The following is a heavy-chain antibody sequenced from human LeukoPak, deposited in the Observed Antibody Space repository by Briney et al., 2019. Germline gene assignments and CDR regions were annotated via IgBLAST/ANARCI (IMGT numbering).Heavy chain of an antibody. J-gene: IGHJ5*02. D-gene: IGHD3-10*01. CDR2: ISTSSDYL. CDR3: ARDLVLLWFGEAHNWFDP. V-gene: IGHV3-21*01. Sequence: GGSLRLSCAASGFSFSSYSMNWVRQAPGKGLEWVSSISTSSDYLYYSDSVKGRFTISRDNAKNSLYLQMNSLRAEDTAVYYCARDLVLLWFGEAHNWFDPWGQGTLVTVSS. CDR1: GFSFSSYS.